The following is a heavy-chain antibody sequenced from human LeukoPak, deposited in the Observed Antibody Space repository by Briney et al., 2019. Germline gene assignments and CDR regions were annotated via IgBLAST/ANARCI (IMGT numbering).Heavy chain of an antibody. CDR2: ISSTSITM. CDR3: ARDMERSFWYFDL. CDR1: GFTFSSYG. V-gene: IGHV3-48*04. Sequence: QSGGSLRLSCAASGFTFSSYGMNWVRQAPGKGLEWVSNISSTSITMYYADSVKGRFTISRDNAKNSLYLQMNSLRAEDTAVYYCARDMERSFWYFDLWGRGTLVTVSS. D-gene: IGHD3-10*01. J-gene: IGHJ2*01.